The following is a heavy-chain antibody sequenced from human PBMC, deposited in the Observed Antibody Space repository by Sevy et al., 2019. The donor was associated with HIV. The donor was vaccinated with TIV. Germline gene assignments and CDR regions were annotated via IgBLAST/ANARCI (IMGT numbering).Heavy chain of an antibody. D-gene: IGHD6-19*01. V-gene: IGHV3-15*01. J-gene: IGHJ4*02. CDR2: IKSKADGGTP. Sequence: GGSLRLSCAASGFTFSNAWMSWVRQSPGKGLEWVGRIKSKADGGTPDYAAPVKVRFTISRDDSKTTLYLHMNGLKTADTAVYYCTTARYTSGWLDYFDYWGQGTLVTVSS. CDR3: TTARYTSGWLDYFDY. CDR1: GFTFSNAW.